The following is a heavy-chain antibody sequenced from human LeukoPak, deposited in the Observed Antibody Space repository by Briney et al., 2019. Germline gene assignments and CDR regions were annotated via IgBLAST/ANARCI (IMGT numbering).Heavy chain of an antibody. CDR2: ISAYNGNT. CDR3: ARGAGYCSSTSCHVFSVDYYYYGMDV. Sequence: GASVKVSCKASGYTFTSYGISWVRQAPGQGLEWMGWISAYNGNTNYAQKLQGRVTMTTDTSTSTAYMELRSLRSDDTAVYYCARGAGYCSSTSCHVFSVDYYYYGMDVWGLGTTVTVSS. J-gene: IGHJ6*02. CDR1: GYTFTSYG. D-gene: IGHD2-2*01. V-gene: IGHV1-18*01.